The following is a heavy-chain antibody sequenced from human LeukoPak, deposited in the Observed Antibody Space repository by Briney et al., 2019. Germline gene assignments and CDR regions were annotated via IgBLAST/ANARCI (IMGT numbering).Heavy chain of an antibody. CDR2: FDPEDGEDGET. Sequence: ASVKASCKVAGYSLIEVAIHWVRQAPGKGLEWVGSFDPEDGEDGETHYAQKFQGRVIMTEDASTDTAYMEVSSLRSEDTAVYYCAMTDRYAGRPFDYWGQGTLVTVSS. CDR1: GYSLIEVA. J-gene: IGHJ4*02. CDR3: AMTDRYAGRPFDY. V-gene: IGHV1-24*01. D-gene: IGHD5-12*01.